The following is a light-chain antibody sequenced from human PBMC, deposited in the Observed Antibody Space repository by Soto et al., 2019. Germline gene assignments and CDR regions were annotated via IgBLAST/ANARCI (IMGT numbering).Light chain of an antibody. CDR1: QSVRDN. CDR3: QHSNFWPHI. J-gene: IGKJ2*01. V-gene: IGKV3-15*01. CDR2: RAS. Sequence: EILLTQSPATLAVSPGEGATLSCRASQSVRDNLAWSQQKPGQAPRLLIYRASTRATGVPARFSGSGSGTQFNLTISSLQSEDVAVYFCQHSNFWPHIFGQGNKLEIK.